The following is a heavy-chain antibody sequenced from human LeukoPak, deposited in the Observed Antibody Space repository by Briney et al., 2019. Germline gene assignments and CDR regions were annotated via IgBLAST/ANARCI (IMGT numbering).Heavy chain of an antibody. CDR1: GFTFNNFA. CDR3: ANSPTYCGSTSCYINY. V-gene: IGHV3-23*01. CDR2: LTDSGGGA. Sequence: GGSLRLSCAASGFTFNNFAMSWVRQTPGKGLEWVSTLTDSGGGAYYTDSVKGRFTISRDNSKNTLYLQMNSLRAEDTAVYYCANSPTYCGSTSCYINYWGQGTLVTVSS. D-gene: IGHD2-2*02. J-gene: IGHJ4*02.